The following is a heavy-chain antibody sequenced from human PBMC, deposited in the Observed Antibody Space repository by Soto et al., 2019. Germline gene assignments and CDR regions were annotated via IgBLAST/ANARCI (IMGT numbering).Heavy chain of an antibody. CDR2: IIPIFGTP. CDR1: GSGFNSYS. J-gene: IGHJ5*02. Sequence: QGQLVQSGAEVKKPGSSGKVSCKSSGSGFNSYSISWVRQAPGQGLEWMGVIIPIFGTPTYAQKFQGRVTITADKSTSTAYMEVRRLTSDDTAVYYCAGGGPVIIPATTNWFDPWGQGTLVTVSS. CDR3: AGGGPVIIPATTNWFDP. V-gene: IGHV1-69*06. D-gene: IGHD3-3*01.